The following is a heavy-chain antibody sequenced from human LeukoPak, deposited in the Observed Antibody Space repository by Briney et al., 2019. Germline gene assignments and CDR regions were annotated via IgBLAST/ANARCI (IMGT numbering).Heavy chain of an antibody. CDR1: GFTFSSYA. D-gene: IGHD3-22*01. CDR3: AKVMYYYDSSGYYYFDY. J-gene: IGHJ4*02. V-gene: IGHV3-23*01. Sequence: GGSLRLSCAASGFTFSSYAMSWVRQAPGKGLEWVSAISGRGGSTYYADSVKGRFTISRDNSKNTLYLQMNSLRAEDTAVYYCAKVMYYYDSSGYYYFDYWGQGTLVTVSS. CDR2: ISGRGGST.